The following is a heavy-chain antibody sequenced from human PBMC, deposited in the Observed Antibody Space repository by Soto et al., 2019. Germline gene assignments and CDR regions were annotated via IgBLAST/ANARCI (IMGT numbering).Heavy chain of an antibody. J-gene: IGHJ3*02. V-gene: IGHV3-30-3*01. D-gene: IGHD3-22*01. Sequence: PVGSLRLSCAASGFTFSSYAMHWVRQAPGKGLEWVAVISYDGSNKYYADSVKGRFTISRDNSKNTLYLQMNSLRAEDTAVYYCARSRYYYDEDAFDIWGQGTMVTVSS. CDR2: ISYDGSNK. CDR3: ARSRYYYDEDAFDI. CDR1: GFTFSSYA.